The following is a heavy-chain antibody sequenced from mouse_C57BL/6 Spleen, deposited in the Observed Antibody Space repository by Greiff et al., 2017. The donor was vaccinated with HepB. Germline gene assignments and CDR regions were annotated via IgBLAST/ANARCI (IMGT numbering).Heavy chain of an antibody. J-gene: IGHJ1*03. CDR2: INPSNGGT. V-gene: IGHV1-53*01. CDR3: ARSNYSNWHWYFDV. CDR1: GYTFTSYW. D-gene: IGHD2-5*01. Sequence: QVQLQQSGTELVKPGASVKLSCKASGYTFTSYWMHWVKQRPGQGLEWIGNINPSNGGTNYNEKFKSKATLTVDKSSSTAYMQLSSLTSEDSAVYYCARSNYSNWHWYFDVWGTGTTVTVSA.